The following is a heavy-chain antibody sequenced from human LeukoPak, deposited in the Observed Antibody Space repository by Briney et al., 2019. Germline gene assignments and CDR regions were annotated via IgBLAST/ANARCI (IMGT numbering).Heavy chain of an antibody. CDR3: ARDNYGDLVYDY. Sequence: SETLSLTCTVSGGSISSSSYYWGWIRQPPGKGLEWIGSIYYSGSTYYNPSLKSRVTISVDTSKNQFSLKLSSVTAADTAVYYCARDNYGDLVYDYWGQGTLVTVSS. V-gene: IGHV4-39*07. CDR2: IYYSGST. CDR1: GGSISSSSYY. D-gene: IGHD4-17*01. J-gene: IGHJ4*02.